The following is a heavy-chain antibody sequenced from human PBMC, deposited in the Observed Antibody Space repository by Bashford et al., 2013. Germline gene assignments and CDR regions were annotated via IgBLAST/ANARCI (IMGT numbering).Heavy chain of an antibody. Sequence: GGSLRLSCAASEFIVSTYYMTWVRQAPGKGLEWVSVIYSGGSAYYADSVEGRFSVSRDHSKNTLDLQMNSLRAEDTAVYYCARVDGSPVDYMGKYYYYYYMDVWGERDHGHRLL. D-gene: IGHD4-11*01. CDR3: ARVDGSPVDYMGKYYYYYYMDV. CDR2: IYSGGSA. CDR1: EFIVSTYY. V-gene: IGHV3-53*01. J-gene: IGHJ6*03.